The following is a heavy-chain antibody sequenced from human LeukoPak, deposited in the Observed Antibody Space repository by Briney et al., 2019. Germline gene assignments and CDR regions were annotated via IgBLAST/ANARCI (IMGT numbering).Heavy chain of an antibody. CDR2: INPNSGGT. CDR3: ARKDSGSYPFNFDY. CDR1: GYTFTGYY. D-gene: IGHD1-26*01. V-gene: IGHV1-2*02. J-gene: IGHJ4*02. Sequence: VASVKVSCKASGYTFTGYYMHWVRQAPGQGLEWMGWINPNSGGTNYAQKFQGRVTMTRDTSISTAYMELSRLRSDDTAVYCCARKDSGSYPFNFDYWGQGTLVTVSS.